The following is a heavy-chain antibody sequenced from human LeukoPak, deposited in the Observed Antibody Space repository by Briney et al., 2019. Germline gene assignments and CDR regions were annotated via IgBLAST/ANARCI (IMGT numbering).Heavy chain of an antibody. V-gene: IGHV3-66*01. D-gene: IGHD3-10*01. J-gene: IGHJ5*02. CDR3: ARVSMVRGVVGNWFDP. Sequence: GGSLRLSCAASGFTVSSNYISWVRQAPGKGLEWVSVIYSGGSTYYADSVKGRFTISRDNPKNTLYLQMNSLRAEDTAVYYCARVSMVRGVVGNWFDPWGQGTLVTVSS. CDR1: GFTVSSNY. CDR2: IYSGGST.